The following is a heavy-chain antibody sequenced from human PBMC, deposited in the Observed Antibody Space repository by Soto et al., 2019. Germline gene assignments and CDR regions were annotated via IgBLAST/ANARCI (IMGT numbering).Heavy chain of an antibody. V-gene: IGHV3-53*01. J-gene: IGHJ4*02. CDR2: IYSGGST. CDR1: GFTVSNNY. D-gene: IGHD2-2*02. Sequence: VGSLRLSCAASGFTVSNNYMSWVRQAPGKGLEWVSLIYSGGSTFYADSVKGRFTISRDNSKNTLFLQMNSLRAEDTAVYFCATYTSLDYWGQGTLVTVSS. CDR3: ATYTSLDY.